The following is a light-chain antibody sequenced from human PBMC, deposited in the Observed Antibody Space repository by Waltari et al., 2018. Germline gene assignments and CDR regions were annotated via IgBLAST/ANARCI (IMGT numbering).Light chain of an antibody. J-gene: IGKJ4*01. V-gene: IGKV1-9*01. Sequence: DIQLTQSPSFLSASIGDRVTNTCRASQGISSYLAWYQQKPGKAPTLLIYTAYTLQSGVPSRCSGSGSGTEFTLTISSLQPEDFATYYCQELNTYPQSRTFGGGTKVEI. CDR2: TAY. CDR3: QELNTYPQSRT. CDR1: QGISSY.